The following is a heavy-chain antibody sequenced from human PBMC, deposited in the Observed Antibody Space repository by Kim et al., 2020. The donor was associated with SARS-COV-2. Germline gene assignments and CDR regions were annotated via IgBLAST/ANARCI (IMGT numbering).Heavy chain of an antibody. D-gene: IGHD3-10*01. CDR1: GYTFTSYA. Sequence: ASVKVSCKASGYTFTSYAMHWVRQAPGQRLEWMGWINAGNGNTKYSQKFQGRVTITRDTSASTAYMELSSLRSEDTAVYYCATAVGYRRDKLLWFGELLNWGQGTLVTVSS. V-gene: IGHV1-3*01. CDR3: ATAVGYRRDKLLWFGELLN. J-gene: IGHJ4*02. CDR2: INAGNGNT.